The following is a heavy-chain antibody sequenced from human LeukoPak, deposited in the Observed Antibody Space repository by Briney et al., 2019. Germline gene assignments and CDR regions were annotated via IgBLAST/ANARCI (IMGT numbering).Heavy chain of an antibody. CDR1: GFTVSSNY. Sequence: PGGSLRLSCAASGFTVSSNYMSWDRQAPGKGLEWVSVIYSGGSTYYADSVKGRFTISRDNSKNTLYLQMNSLRAEDTAVYYCAKDLNGYCSSTSCYPSNWFDPWGQGTLVTVSS. V-gene: IGHV3-53*01. J-gene: IGHJ5*02. CDR3: AKDLNGYCSSTSCYPSNWFDP. CDR2: IYSGGST. D-gene: IGHD2-2*01.